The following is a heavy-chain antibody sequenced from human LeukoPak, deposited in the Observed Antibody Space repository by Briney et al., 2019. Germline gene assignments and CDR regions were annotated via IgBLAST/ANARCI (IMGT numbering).Heavy chain of an antibody. CDR1: GYTFTGYY. V-gene: IGHV1-2*02. J-gene: IGHJ3*02. Sequence: ASVTVSCKASGYTFTGYYMHWVRQAPGQGLEWMGWINPNSGGTNYAQKFQGRVTMTRDTSISTAYMELSRLRSDDTAVYYCAKHLVRGVIHDAFDIWGQGTRVTVSS. CDR2: INPNSGGT. D-gene: IGHD3-10*01. CDR3: AKHLVRGVIHDAFDI.